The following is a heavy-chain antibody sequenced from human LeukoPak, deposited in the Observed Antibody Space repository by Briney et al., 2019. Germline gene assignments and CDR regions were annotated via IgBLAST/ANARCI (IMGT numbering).Heavy chain of an antibody. V-gene: IGHV3-30-3*01. D-gene: IGHD4-17*01. J-gene: IGHJ4*02. CDR2: ISYDGSNK. CDR3: ARGSTVTTLRIFDY. Sequence: PEGSLRLSCAASGFTFSSYAMHWVRQAPGKGLEWGAVISYDGSNKYYADSVKGRFTISRDNSKNTLYLQMNSLRAEDTAVYYCARGSTVTTLRIFDYWGQGTLVTVSS. CDR1: GFTFSSYA.